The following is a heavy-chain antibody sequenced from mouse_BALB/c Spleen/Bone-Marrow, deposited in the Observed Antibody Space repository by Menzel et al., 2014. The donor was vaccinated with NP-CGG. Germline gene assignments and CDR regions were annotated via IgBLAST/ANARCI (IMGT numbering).Heavy chain of an antibody. CDR1: RFTFXNYA. CDR3: ARQENWALDY. J-gene: IGHJ2*01. Sequence: EVKLMESGGGLVKPGGSLKLSCAASRFTFXNYAMSWVRQTPEKRLEWVATISSGGSYTYYPDSVKGRFTISRDNAQNTLYLQMSSLRSEDTAMYFCARQENWALDYWGQGTTLTVSS. V-gene: IGHV5-9-3*01. CDR2: ISSGGSYT. D-gene: IGHD4-1*01.